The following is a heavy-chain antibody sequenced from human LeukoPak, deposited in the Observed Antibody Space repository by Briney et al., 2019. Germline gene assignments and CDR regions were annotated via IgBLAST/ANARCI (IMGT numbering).Heavy chain of an antibody. V-gene: IGHV4-30-4*08. CDR2: IYYSGST. J-gene: IGHJ4*02. Sequence: SWVRQAPGKGLEWIGYIYYSGSTYYNPSLKSRVTISVDTSKNQFSLKLSSVTAADTAVYYCARDHGSGIDYWGQGTLVTVSS. D-gene: IGHD3-10*01. CDR3: ARDHGSGIDY.